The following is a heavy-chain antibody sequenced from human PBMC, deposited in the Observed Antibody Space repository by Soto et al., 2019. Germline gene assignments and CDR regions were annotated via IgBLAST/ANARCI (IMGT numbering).Heavy chain of an antibody. CDR2: ISGSGGRT. CDR3: ANHWYYYDSSGYYPPTGYLDY. CDR1: GFTFSSYA. J-gene: IGHJ4*02. D-gene: IGHD3-22*01. V-gene: IGHV3-23*01. Sequence: GGSLRLSCAASGFTFSSYAITWVRQAPEKGLEWVSGISGSGGRTYYADSVKGRFTISRDNSKNTLYLQMNSLRAEDTAVYYCANHWYYYDSSGYYPPTGYLDYWGQGTLVTVSS.